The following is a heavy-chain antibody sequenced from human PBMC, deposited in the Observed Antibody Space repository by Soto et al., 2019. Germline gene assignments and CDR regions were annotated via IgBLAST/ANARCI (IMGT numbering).Heavy chain of an antibody. J-gene: IGHJ3*02. CDR1: GFTFSDYY. D-gene: IGHD2-15*01. CDR2: ISSSGTAI. V-gene: IGHV3-11*01. Sequence: GGSLRLSCAASGFTFSDYYMTWIRQAPGKGLEYVSYISSSGTAIYYADSVKGRFTISRDNAKKSLFLQMSSLRAGDTAVYYCARAYSDAFDIWGQGTMVTVSS. CDR3: ARAYSDAFDI.